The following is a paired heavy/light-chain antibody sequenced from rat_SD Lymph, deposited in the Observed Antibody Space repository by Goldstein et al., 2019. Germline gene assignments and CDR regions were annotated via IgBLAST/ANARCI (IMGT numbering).Heavy chain of an antibody. Sequence: EVQLVESGGGLVQPGRSLKLSCLASGFTFSNYGMNWIRQAPGKGLEWVASISSSSSYIYYADTVKGRFTISRDNAKNTLYLQMTSLRSEDTALYYCASRTGGDYWGQGVMVTVSS. CDR3: ASRTGGDY. CDR2: ISSSSSYI. J-gene: IGHJ2*01. CDR1: GFTFSNYG. D-gene: IGHD5-1*01. V-gene: IGHV5-34*01.
Light chain of an antibody. CDR3: LQSKESPYT. V-gene: IGKV14S13*01. CDR2: GAT. Sequence: DIQMTQSPSSLPASLGDRVTITCRASQDIGNYLRWFQQKPGKSPRLMIYGATNLAAGVPSRFSGSRSGSDYSLTISSLESEDMADYYCLQSKESPYTFGAGTKLELK. J-gene: IGKJ2-3*01. CDR1: QDIGNY.